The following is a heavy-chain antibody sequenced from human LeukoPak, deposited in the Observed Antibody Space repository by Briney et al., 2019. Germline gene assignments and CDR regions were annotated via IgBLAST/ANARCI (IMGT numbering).Heavy chain of an antibody. CDR3: ARDKSGTFDY. CDR1: GFTFSSYW. CDR2: INSDESST. V-gene: IGHV3-74*01. D-gene: IGHD3-10*01. Sequence: GGSLRLSCAASGFTFSSYWMDWVRPVPGKGLVWVSRINSDESSTNYADSVKGRFTISRDNPKNTLYLQMNSLRAEDTAVYYCARDKSGTFDYWGQGTLVTVSS. J-gene: IGHJ4*02.